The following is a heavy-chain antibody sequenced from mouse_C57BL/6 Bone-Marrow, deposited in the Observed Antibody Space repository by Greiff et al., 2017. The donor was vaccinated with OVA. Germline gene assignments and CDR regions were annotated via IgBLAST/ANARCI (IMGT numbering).Heavy chain of an antibody. CDR3: AKSFYGRSYWYFDV. V-gene: IGHV1-39*01. CDR1: GYSFTDYN. Sequence: VQLQQSGPELVKPGASVKISCKASGYSFTDYNMTWVKQSNGKSLEWIGVINPNYGTTSYNQKFKGKATLTVDQSSSTAYMPHNSLTSEDSAVYYWAKSFYGRSYWYFDVWGTGTTVTVSS. J-gene: IGHJ1*03. CDR2: INPNYGTT. D-gene: IGHD1-1*01.